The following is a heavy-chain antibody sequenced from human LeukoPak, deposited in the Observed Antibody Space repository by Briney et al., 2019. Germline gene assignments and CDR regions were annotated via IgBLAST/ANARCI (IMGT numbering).Heavy chain of an antibody. V-gene: IGHV4-39*02. CDR1: GDSISSSSYY. CDR2: IYYSGST. CDR3: ARLGGAGSNHTPFFDY. Sequence: PSETLSLTCTVSGDSISSSSYYWGWIRQPPGKGLEWIRSIYYSGSTYYNPSLKRRLTIPVDTSTNHSSLKLSSVPAADTAVYYCARLGGAGSNHTPFFDYWGQGTLVTVSS. D-gene: IGHD5-24*01. J-gene: IGHJ4*02.